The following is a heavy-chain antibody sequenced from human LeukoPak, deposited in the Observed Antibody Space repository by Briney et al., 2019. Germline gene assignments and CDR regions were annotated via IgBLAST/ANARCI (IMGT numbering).Heavy chain of an antibody. D-gene: IGHD3-10*01. Sequence: PSETLSLTCAVYGGSFSGYYWSWIRQPPGKGLEWIGEINHSGSTNYNPSLKSRVTISVGTSKNQFSLKLSSVTAADTAVYYCARGRGRKFGELLAYYFDYWGQGTLVTVSS. V-gene: IGHV4-34*01. CDR2: INHSGST. J-gene: IGHJ4*02. CDR1: GGSFSGYY. CDR3: ARGRGRKFGELLAYYFDY.